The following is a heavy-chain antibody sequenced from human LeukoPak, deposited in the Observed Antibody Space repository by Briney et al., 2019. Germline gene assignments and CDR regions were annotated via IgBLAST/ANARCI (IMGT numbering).Heavy chain of an antibody. CDR1: GGSFSGYY. V-gene: IGHV4-34*01. Sequence: RSSETLSLTCAVYGGSFSGYYWSWIRQPPGKGLEWIGSIYQSGSTYYSPSLKSRVTISLDTSKNQFSLKLNSLTAADTAVYYCARGWEKFDYWGQGTRVTVSS. CDR3: ARGWEKFDY. J-gene: IGHJ4*02. D-gene: IGHD1-26*01. CDR2: IYQSGST.